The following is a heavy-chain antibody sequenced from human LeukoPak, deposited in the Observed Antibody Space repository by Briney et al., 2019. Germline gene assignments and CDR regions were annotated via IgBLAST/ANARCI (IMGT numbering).Heavy chain of an antibody. Sequence: GGSLRLSCAASGFTLSNYDMNWVRHAPGKGLEWVSSISTSSRYIYYNDSVRGRLTISRDDAKNSLYLEMNSLRAEDTAVYYCARADCSSSTCYLRRSWFDPWGQGTLVTVSS. CDR3: ARADCSSSTCYLRRSWFDP. CDR2: ISTSSRYI. V-gene: IGHV3-21*01. CDR1: GFTLSNYD. J-gene: IGHJ5*02. D-gene: IGHD2-2*01.